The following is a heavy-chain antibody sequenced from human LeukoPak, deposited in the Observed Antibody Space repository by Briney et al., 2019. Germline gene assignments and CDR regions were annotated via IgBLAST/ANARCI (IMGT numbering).Heavy chain of an antibody. V-gene: IGHV3-23*01. CDR3: ARGRGVYGYWYFDL. D-gene: IGHD2-15*01. CDR1: GFTFSSYV. Sequence: GGSPRLSCAASGFTFSSYVMSWVRQAPGKGLEWVSTISGNGRNTYYADSVKGRFTISRDNSKITLYLEMNSLRAEDTAVYYCARGRGVYGYWYFDLWGRGTLVTVSS. J-gene: IGHJ2*01. CDR2: ISGNGRNT.